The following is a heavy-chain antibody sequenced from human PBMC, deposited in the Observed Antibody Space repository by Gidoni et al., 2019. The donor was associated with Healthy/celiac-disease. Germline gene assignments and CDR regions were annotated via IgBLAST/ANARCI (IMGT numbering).Heavy chain of an antibody. D-gene: IGHD4-17*01. CDR1: GFPFSSSG. CDR3: ARDHFWGYGDSPQCLDY. Sequence: QVQLVESGGGVVQPGRSLRLSCAASGFPFSSSGMHWVRQAPGKGLEWVAVIWYDGSNKYYADSVKGRFTISRDNSKNTLYLQMNSLRAEDTAVYYCARDHFWGYGDSPQCLDYWGQGTLVTVSS. V-gene: IGHV3-33*01. CDR2: IWYDGSNK. J-gene: IGHJ4*02.